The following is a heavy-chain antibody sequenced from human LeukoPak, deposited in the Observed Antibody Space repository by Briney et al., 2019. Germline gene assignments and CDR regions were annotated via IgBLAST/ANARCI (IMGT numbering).Heavy chain of an antibody. Sequence: PGRSLRLSCAAPGFTFSSYGMHWVRQAPGKGPEWVAVIWYDGSNKYYADSVKGRFIISRDNSKNTLYLQMNSLRAEDTAVYYCARDDLRWGYSFDHWGQGTLVTVSS. V-gene: IGHV3-33*01. CDR2: IWYDGSNK. CDR3: ARDDLRWGYSFDH. D-gene: IGHD4-23*01. J-gene: IGHJ4*02. CDR1: GFTFSSYG.